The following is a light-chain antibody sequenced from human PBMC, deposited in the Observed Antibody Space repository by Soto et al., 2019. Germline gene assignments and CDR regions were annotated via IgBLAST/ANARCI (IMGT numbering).Light chain of an antibody. J-gene: IGLJ3*02. CDR3: SSYTSSSWV. Sequence: QSALTQPASVSGSPGQSITISCTGTSSDVGGYNYVSWYQQHPGKAPKLMIYDVSNRPSGVSNRFSGSKSGNTASLTIFGLQAEDEADYYCSSYTSSSWVFGGGTKVTVL. CDR2: DVS. CDR1: SSDVGGYNY. V-gene: IGLV2-14*01.